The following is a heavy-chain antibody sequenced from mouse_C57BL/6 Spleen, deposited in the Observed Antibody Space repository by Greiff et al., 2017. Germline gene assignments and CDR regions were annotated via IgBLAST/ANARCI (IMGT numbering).Heavy chain of an antibody. CDR2: IRSKSSNYAT. Sequence: EVQLVESGGGLVQPKGSLKLSCAASGFTFNTYAMHWVRQAPGKGLEWVARIRSKSSNYATYFADSVKDRFTISRDDSQSMLYLQMNNLKTEDTAMYNCVRAIYEGYSGAMDYWGQGTSVTVSS. J-gene: IGHJ4*01. CDR1: GFTFNTYA. V-gene: IGHV10-3*01. D-gene: IGHD2-3*01. CDR3: VRAIYEGYSGAMDY.